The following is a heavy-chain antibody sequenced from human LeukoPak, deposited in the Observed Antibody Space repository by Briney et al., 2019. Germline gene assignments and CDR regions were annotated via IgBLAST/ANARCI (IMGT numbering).Heavy chain of an antibody. J-gene: IGHJ4*02. Sequence: GRSLRLSCAASGFTFDDYAMHWVRQAPGKGLEWVSGINWNSGSIVYADSVKGRFTISRDNAKNSLYLQMNSLRAEDTALYYCAKDGDYYGSGSYSDYWGQGTLVTVSS. CDR2: INWNSGSI. V-gene: IGHV3-9*01. D-gene: IGHD3-10*01. CDR3: AKDGDYYGSGSYSDY. CDR1: GFTFDDYA.